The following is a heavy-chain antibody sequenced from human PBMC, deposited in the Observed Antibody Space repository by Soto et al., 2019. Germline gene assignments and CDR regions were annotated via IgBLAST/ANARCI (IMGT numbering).Heavy chain of an antibody. D-gene: IGHD3-9*01. Sequence: QVQLVQSGAEVKRPGDSVKVSCQASGYTFGHFYITWVRQAPGQGLEWMGAISPHNRNTNYAEKFRSRVTMTTDTSTTTAYMELRSLSSDDTAVYYCARDEGGYDILTGYYKAHHFDQWGQGALVTVSS. V-gene: IGHV1-18*01. CDR3: ARDEGGYDILTGYYKAHHFDQ. CDR1: GYTFGHFY. J-gene: IGHJ4*02. CDR2: ISPHNRNT.